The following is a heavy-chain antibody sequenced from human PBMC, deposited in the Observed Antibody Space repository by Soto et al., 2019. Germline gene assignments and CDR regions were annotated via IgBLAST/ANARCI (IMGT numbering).Heavy chain of an antibody. Sequence: GGSLRLSCAASGFTFSSYAMSWVRQAPGKGLEWVSAISGSGGSTYYADSVKGRFTISRDNSKNTLYLQMNSLRAEDTAVYYCAKEGGHYDFWSGYYLSWFDPWGQGTLVTVSS. J-gene: IGHJ5*02. CDR2: ISGSGGST. D-gene: IGHD3-3*01. CDR3: AKEGGHYDFWSGYYLSWFDP. V-gene: IGHV3-23*01. CDR1: GFTFSSYA.